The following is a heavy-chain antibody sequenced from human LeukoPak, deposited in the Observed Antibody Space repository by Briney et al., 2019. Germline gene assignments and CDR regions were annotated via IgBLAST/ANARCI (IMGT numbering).Heavy chain of an antibody. CDR1: GFTFSDYY. J-gene: IGHJ4*02. CDR2: ISSSGSTI. CDR3: AKDLTQSWEPDF. D-gene: IGHD1-26*01. Sequence: GGSLRLSCAASGFTFSDYYMSWIRQAPGKGLEWVSYISSSGSTIYYADSVKGRFTISRDNSKNTLYLQMNSLRAEDTAVYYCAKDLTQSWEPDFRGQGTLVTVSS. V-gene: IGHV3-11*04.